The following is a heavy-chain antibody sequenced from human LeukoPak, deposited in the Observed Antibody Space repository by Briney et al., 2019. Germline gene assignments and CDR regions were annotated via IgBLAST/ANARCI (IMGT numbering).Heavy chain of an antibody. J-gene: IGHJ4*02. CDR1: GLTFTNYA. CDR3: AKGVGTYSSSPCDY. CDR2: ISGTGGST. D-gene: IGHD6-13*01. V-gene: IGHV3-23*01. Sequence: PGGSLRLSCAASGLTFTNYAMSWVRQAPGKGLQWFSDISGTGGSTYYVDSVKGRFTISRDNSKNTLYLQMNSLRAEDTAVYYCAKGVGTYSSSPCDYWGQGTLVTVSS.